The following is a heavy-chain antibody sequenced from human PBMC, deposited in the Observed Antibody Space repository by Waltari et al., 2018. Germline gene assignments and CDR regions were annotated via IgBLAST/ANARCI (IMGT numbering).Heavy chain of an antibody. D-gene: IGHD4-17*01. CDR1: GVSITNSNYY. CDR3: KGDYGDNTNNWFDP. CDR2: IYYSGNT. Sequence: QLQLQESGPGLVKPSETLSLTCTVSGVSITNSNYYCGWIRQPPGKGLEWIGNIYYSGNTYYNPSLKSRVTISVDTSKNQFSLKLSSVTAADTAVYYCKGDYGDNTNNWFDPWGQGTLVTVSS. V-gene: IGHV4-39*07. J-gene: IGHJ5*02.